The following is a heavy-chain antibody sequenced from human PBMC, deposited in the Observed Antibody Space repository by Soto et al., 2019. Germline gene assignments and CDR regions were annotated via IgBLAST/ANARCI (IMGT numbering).Heavy chain of an antibody. Sequence: PVGPMRVRCAPSGFNSIHYSMPWVSKAPGKGLEWVSYISSSSTTNYYTGSVKGRFIISRVNAKSSLYLQMNSLRDDDSVVYYCARPSSGWENWFDPWGKGTLVTVS. CDR2: ISSSSTTN. CDR3: ARPSSGWENWFDP. CDR1: GFNSIHYS. V-gene: IGHV3-48*02. J-gene: IGHJ5*02. D-gene: IGHD6-19*01.